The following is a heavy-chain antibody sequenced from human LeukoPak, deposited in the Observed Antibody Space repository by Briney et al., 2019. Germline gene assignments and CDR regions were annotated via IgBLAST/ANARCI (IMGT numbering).Heavy chain of an antibody. V-gene: IGHV5-51*01. CDR3: VTTNGPAAMNWFGP. CDR2: IYPGDSDN. CDR1: GYSFTSYW. J-gene: IGHJ5*02. Sequence: GESLKIPCKGSGYSFTSYWIGWARQLTGKGLEWIGIIYPGDSDNSYSPSFQGQVTISADKSINTAYLQWSSRKASDTAMYYCVTTNGPAAMNWFGPWGQGTLVTVSS. D-gene: IGHD2-2*01.